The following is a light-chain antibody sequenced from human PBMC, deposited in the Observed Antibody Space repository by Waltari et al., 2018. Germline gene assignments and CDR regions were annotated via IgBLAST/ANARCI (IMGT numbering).Light chain of an antibody. V-gene: IGKV3-15*01. CDR1: QSVSSS. CDR3: LQRSNWPYR. J-gene: IGKJ2*03. Sequence: EIVMTQSPATLSLSRGERATLSCRDRQSVSSSLAWYQQKPGQAPRLLSYGVSSRATGIPDRFSGSGSGTDFTLTISSLEPEDVGVYYCLQRSNWPYRFGQGTKVEIK. CDR2: GVS.